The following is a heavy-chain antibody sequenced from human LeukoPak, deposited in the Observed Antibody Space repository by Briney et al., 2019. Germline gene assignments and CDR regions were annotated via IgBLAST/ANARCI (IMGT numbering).Heavy chain of an antibody. J-gene: IGHJ6*03. Sequence: SETLSLTCAVYGGSFSGYYWSWIRQPPGKGLEWIGEINHSGSTNYNPSLKSRVTISVDTSKNQFSLKLSSVTAADTAVYYCARRAVAGDYYYYYMHVWGKGTTGTVSS. CDR1: GGSFSGYY. V-gene: IGHV4-34*01. CDR2: INHSGST. CDR3: ARRAVAGDYYYYYMHV. D-gene: IGHD6-19*01.